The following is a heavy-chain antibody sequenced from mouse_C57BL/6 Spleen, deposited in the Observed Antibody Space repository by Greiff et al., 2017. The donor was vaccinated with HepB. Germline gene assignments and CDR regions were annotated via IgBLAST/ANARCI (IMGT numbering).Heavy chain of an antibody. D-gene: IGHD1-1*01. J-gene: IGHJ1*03. CDR2: FHPYNDDT. V-gene: IGHV1-47*01. Sequence: QVQLQQSGAELVKPGASVKMSCKASGYTFTTYPIEWMKQNHGKSLEWIGNFHPYNDDTKYNEKFKGKATLTVEKSSSTVYLELSRLTSDDSAVYYRARGDYYGSSYVGWYFDVWGTGTTVTVSS. CDR3: ARGDYYGSSYVGWYFDV. CDR1: GYTFTTYP.